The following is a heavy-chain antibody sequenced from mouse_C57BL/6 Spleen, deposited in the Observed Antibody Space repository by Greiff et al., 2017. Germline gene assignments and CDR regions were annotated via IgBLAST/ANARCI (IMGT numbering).Heavy chain of an antibody. CDR3: TRKDYGYDVPWDY. CDR2: IDPETGGT. J-gene: IGHJ2*01. V-gene: IGHV1-15*01. Sequence: QVQLQQSGAELVRPGASVTLSCKASGYTFTDYEMHWVKQTPVHGLEWIGAIDPETGGTAYNQKFKGKAILTADKSSSTAYMELRSLTSEDSAVYYCTRKDYGYDVPWDYWGQGTTLTVSS. D-gene: IGHD2-2*01. CDR1: GYTFTDYE.